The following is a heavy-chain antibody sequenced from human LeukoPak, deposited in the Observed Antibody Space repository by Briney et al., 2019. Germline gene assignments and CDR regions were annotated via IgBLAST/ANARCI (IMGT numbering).Heavy chain of an antibody. Sequence: GGSLRLSCAASGFTFSNNYMSWVRQAPGKGLEWVSVIYSDGSTYHADYVKGRFTISRDNSKNTLYLQMNSLRAEDTAVYYCARVSSGYYLHFDYWGQGTLVTVSS. V-gene: IGHV3-53*01. CDR1: GFTFSNNY. CDR3: ARVSSGYYLHFDY. CDR2: IYSDGST. J-gene: IGHJ4*02. D-gene: IGHD3-22*01.